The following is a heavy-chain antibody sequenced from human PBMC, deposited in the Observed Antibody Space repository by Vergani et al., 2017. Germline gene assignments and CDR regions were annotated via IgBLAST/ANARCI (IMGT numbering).Heavy chain of an antibody. J-gene: IGHJ6*03. V-gene: IGHV3-30*04. CDR2: ISYDGSNK. D-gene: IGHD6-6*01. CDR1: GFTFSSYA. Sequence: VQLVESGGGLIQPGGSLRLSCAASGFTFSSYAMHWVRQAPGKGLEWVAVISYDGSNKYYADSVKGRFTISRDNSKNTLYLQMNSLRAEDTAVYYCARDPSIAARRANYYYYYXMDVWGKGTTVTVSS. CDR3: ARDPSIAARRANYYYYYXMDV.